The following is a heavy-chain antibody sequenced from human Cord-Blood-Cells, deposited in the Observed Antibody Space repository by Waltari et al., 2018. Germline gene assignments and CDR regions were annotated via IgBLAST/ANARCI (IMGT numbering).Heavy chain of an antibody. CDR2: IKPNRGGT. CDR3: ARRLSTYWYFDL. Sequence: QVQLVQSGAEVKKPGASVKVSCKASGYTFTGYYMHWVRQAPGQGLEWMGWIKPNRGGTNYAQKFQGRVTMTRDTSISTAYMELSRLRSDDTAVYYCARRLSTYWYFDLWGRGTLVTVSS. J-gene: IGHJ2*01. V-gene: IGHV1-2*02. CDR1: GYTFTGYY.